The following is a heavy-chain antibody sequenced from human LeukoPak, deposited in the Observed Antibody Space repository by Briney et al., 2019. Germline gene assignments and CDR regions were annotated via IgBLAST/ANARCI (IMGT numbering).Heavy chain of an antibody. J-gene: IGHJ4*02. Sequence: PGRSLRLSCAASGFTFSTYAMNWVRQVPGKGLEWVSSISSNFNYIHYADSVKGRFTISRDNAKNSLYLQMSSLRAEDTAVYYCARRNSDYSSSRYFNDYWGQGTLVTVSS. D-gene: IGHD6-13*01. CDR2: ISSNFNYI. V-gene: IGHV3-21*01. CDR3: ARRNSDYSSSRYFNDY. CDR1: GFTFSTYA.